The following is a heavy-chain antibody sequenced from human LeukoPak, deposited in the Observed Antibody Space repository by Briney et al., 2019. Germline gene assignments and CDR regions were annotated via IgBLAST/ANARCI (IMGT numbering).Heavy chain of an antibody. Sequence: WVSAISGSGGSTYYADSVKGRFTISRDNSKNTLYLQMNSLRAEDTAVYYCAKAPEAVAGTPWGQGTLVTVSS. CDR3: AKAPEAVAGTP. CDR2: ISGSGGST. V-gene: IGHV3-23*01. D-gene: IGHD6-19*01. J-gene: IGHJ5*02.